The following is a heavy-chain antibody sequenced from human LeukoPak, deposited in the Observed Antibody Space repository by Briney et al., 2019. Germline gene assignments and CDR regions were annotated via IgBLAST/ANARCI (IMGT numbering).Heavy chain of an antibody. CDR2: ISGDSRYI. V-gene: IGHV3-21*06. D-gene: IGHD6-13*01. CDR3: ARGPFSGSWSEFDY. J-gene: IGHJ4*02. CDR1: GPTFSSYA. Sequence: GGSLRLSCAASGPTFSSYAMSWVRQAPGKGLEWVSCISGDSRYIYYADSLKGRSTISRDNAQNSLYLHMNNLRAEDTAVYYCARGPFSGSWSEFDYWGQGTLVTVSS.